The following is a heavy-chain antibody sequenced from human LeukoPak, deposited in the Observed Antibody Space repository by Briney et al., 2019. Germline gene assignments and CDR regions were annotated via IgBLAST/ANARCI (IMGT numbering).Heavy chain of an antibody. CDR2: ISYNGNT. J-gene: IGHJ5*02. V-gene: IGHV4-59*08. CDR1: GGSISNNY. CDR3: ARHGSGSYNNWFDP. D-gene: IGHD3-10*01. Sequence: SETLSLTCTVSGGSISNNYWTWIRQPPRKGLEWIGYISYNGNTNYNPSLKSRVTISLDTSKNQFSLTLSPVTAADTAVYYCARHGSGSYNNWFDPWGQGTLVTVSS.